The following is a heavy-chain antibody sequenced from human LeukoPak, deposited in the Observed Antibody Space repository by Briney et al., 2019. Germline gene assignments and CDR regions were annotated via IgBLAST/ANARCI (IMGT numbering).Heavy chain of an antibody. Sequence: SVKVSCRASGDTFSNYAISWVRQAPGQGLEWMGRITPMFGTANYAQKFQGRVTITTDESTSTAYMELSSLRSEDTAVYYCARVRDGYFYDAFDIWGQGTMVTVSS. CDR3: ARVRDGYFYDAFDI. J-gene: IGHJ3*02. V-gene: IGHV1-69*05. CDR1: GDTFSNYA. D-gene: IGHD5-24*01. CDR2: ITPMFGTA.